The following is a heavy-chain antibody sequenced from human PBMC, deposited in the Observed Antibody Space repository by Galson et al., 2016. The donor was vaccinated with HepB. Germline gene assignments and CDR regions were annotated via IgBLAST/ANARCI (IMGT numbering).Heavy chain of an antibody. Sequence: SLRLSCAASGFTFRSYTMSWVRQAPGKGLEWVSAISGSGVGTYYADSVKGRFTISRDNSKNTLYLQMNSLRAEDTAIYYCTMISWSTSSGFGFWGQGTRVTVSS. D-gene: IGHD3-22*01. J-gene: IGHJ4*02. CDR2: ISGSGVGT. V-gene: IGHV3-23*01. CDR3: TMISWSTSSGFGF. CDR1: GFTFRSYT.